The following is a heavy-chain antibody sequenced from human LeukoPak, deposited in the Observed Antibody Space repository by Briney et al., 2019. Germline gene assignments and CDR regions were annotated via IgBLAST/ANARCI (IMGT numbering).Heavy chain of an antibody. CDR1: GGTFSSYA. J-gene: IGHJ5*02. V-gene: IGHV1-69*13. CDR3: AGYCSGGSCYWDNGFDP. D-gene: IGHD2-15*01. CDR2: IIPIFGTA. Sequence: RASVKVSCKASGGTFSSYAISWVRQAPGQGLEWMGGIIPIFGTANYAQKFQGRVTITADESTSTAYMELSSLRSEDTAVYYCAGYCSGGSCYWDNGFDPWGQGTLVTVSS.